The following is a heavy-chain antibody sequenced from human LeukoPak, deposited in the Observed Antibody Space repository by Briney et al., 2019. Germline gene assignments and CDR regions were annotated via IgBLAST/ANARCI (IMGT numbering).Heavy chain of an antibody. V-gene: IGHV4-34*01. CDR3: ARGLRQLVRSWHY. Sequence: SETLSLTCAVYGGSFSGYYWSWIRQPPGRGLEWIGEINHRGSTNYNPSLKSRVTISVDTSKNQFSLKLSSVTAADTAVYYCARGLRQLVRSWHYWGQGTLVTVSS. J-gene: IGHJ4*02. CDR2: INHRGST. D-gene: IGHD6-6*01. CDR1: GGSFSGYY.